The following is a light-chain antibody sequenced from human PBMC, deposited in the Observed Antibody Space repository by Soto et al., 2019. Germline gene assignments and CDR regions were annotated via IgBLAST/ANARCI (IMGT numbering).Light chain of an antibody. J-gene: IGKJ2*01. CDR1: QSVSSSH. CDR3: QQYHNSPPT. Sequence: EIVLTQSPGTLSLSPGERATLSCRASQSVSSSHLAWYQQKFGQAPRLLIYGAPSRATCIPDRFSGSGSGTDFTPTDSRLDPEDFAVYYCQQYHNSPPTFGQRTKLEIK. V-gene: IGKV3-20*01. CDR2: GAP.